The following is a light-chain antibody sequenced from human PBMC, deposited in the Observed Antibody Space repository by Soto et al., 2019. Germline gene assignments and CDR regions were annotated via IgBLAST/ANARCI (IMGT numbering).Light chain of an antibody. Sequence: EVVMTQSPTTLSVSPGERVTLSCRASQTISNNLAWYRKKPGQAPSLLIYGISTRATGLPARFSGSGSGTEFTLTTSSLQSDDFALYYCQQYNNWPHTFGQGTKLEIK. V-gene: IGKV3-15*01. CDR3: QQYNNWPHT. CDR1: QTISNN. J-gene: IGKJ2*01. CDR2: GIS.